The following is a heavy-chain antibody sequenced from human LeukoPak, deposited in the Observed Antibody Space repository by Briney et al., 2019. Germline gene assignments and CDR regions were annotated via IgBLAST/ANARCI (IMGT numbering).Heavy chain of an antibody. V-gene: IGHV1-69*01. D-gene: IGHD2-2*01. Sequence: SVKVSCKPCRCTFSSYAISWVRQAPGQGLEWMGGIIPIFGTANYAQKFQGRVTITADESTSTAYMELSSLRSEDTAVYYCASQRGGVVPAANYYYYYYMDVWGKGTTVTV. CDR2: IIPIFGTA. CDR3: ASQRGGVVPAANYYYYYYMDV. J-gene: IGHJ6*03. CDR1: RCTFSSYA.